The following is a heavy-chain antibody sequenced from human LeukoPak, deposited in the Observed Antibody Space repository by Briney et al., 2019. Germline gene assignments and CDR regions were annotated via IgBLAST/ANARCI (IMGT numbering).Heavy chain of an antibody. J-gene: IGHJ6*03. CDR1: GYTFTSYD. Sequence: GASVKVSCKASGYTFTSYDINWVRQATGQGLGWMGWMNPNSGNTGYAQKFQGRVTMTRNTSISTAYMELSSLRSEDTAVYYCARVAVAGTTGEYYYYYYMDVWGKGTTVTVSS. D-gene: IGHD6-19*01. CDR2: MNPNSGNT. V-gene: IGHV1-8*01. CDR3: ARVAVAGTTGEYYYYYYMDV.